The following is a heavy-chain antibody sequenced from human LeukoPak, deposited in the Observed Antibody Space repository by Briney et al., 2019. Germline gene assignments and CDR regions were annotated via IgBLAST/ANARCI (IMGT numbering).Heavy chain of an antibody. J-gene: IGHJ4*02. CDR2: ISGSGGST. V-gene: IGHV3-23*01. CDR1: GFTFSSYA. CDR3: AKDWGWRQQLGASYFDY. Sequence: GGSLRLSCAASGFTFSSYAMSWVRQAPGKGLEWVSAISGSGGSTYYADSVKGRFTISRDNSKNTLYLQMNSLRAEDTAVYYCAKDWGWRQQLGASYFDYWGQGTLVTVSS. D-gene: IGHD6-13*01.